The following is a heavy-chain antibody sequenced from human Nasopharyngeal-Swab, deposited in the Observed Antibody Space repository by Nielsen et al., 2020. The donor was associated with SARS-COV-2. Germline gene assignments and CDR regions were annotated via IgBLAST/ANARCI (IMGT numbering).Heavy chain of an antibody. Sequence: GSLRLSCTVSGGSVSSGSYYWGWIRQPPGKGLEWIGYIYYSGSTNYNPSLKSRVTISVDTSKNQFSLKLSSVTAADTAVYYCARGIYDFWSGYGGASEAFDIWGQGTMVTVSS. CDR3: ARGIYDFWSGYGGASEAFDI. V-gene: IGHV4-61*01. CDR2: IYYSGST. CDR1: GGSVSSGSYY. D-gene: IGHD3-3*01. J-gene: IGHJ3*02.